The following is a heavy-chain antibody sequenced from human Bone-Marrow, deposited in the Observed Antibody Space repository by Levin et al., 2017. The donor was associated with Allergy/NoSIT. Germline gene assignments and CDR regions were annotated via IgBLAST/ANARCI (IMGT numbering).Heavy chain of an antibody. V-gene: IGHV4-59*08. CDR1: GGTISTFY. J-gene: IGHJ6*02. D-gene: IGHD6-6*01. CDR2: VYYTGST. CDR3: ARHGKYSSSNFYYYGMDV. Sequence: SSETLSLTCTVSGGTISTFYWSWIRQPPGKGLEWIGYVYYTGSTNYKPSLKSRVTISLDTSKNQFSLKLNSVTAADTAVYYCARHGKYSSSNFYYYGMDVWGQGTSVTVSS.